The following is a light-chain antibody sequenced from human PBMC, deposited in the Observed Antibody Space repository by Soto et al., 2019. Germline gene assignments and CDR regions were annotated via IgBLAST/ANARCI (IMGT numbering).Light chain of an antibody. CDR3: SSYTSSILV. CDR1: SSDVGGYNY. V-gene: IGLV2-14*01. CDR2: EVS. Sequence: QSALTQPASVSGSPGQSITISCTGTSSDVGGYNYVSWYQQYPGKAPKLMIYEVSNRPSGVSIRFSGSKSGNTASLTISGLQAEDEADYYYSSYTSSILVFGGGTKVTVL. J-gene: IGLJ3*02.